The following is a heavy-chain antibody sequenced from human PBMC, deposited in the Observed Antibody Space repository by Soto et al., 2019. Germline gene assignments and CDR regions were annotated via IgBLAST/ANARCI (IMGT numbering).Heavy chain of an antibody. Sequence: EVQLVESGGGLVQPGGSLRLSCAASGFTFSDHYMDWVRQAPGKGLEWVGRIKNKANRCTTEYAASVKGRFTISRDDSKNSLYLQMNSLKTEDTAVYCCVRALGDWGQGTLVTVSS. CDR3: VRALGD. J-gene: IGHJ4*02. D-gene: IGHD3-16*01. CDR1: GFTFSDHY. CDR2: IKNKANRCTT. V-gene: IGHV3-72*01.